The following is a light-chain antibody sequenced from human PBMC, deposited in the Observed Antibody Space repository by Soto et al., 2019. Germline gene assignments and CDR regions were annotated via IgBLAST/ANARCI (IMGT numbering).Light chain of an antibody. CDR1: SSDVGAYNY. V-gene: IGLV2-8*01. CDR3: PSFGGSNIWV. CDR2: EVN. Sequence: QSALTQPPSASGSPGQSVTISCTGTSSDVGAYNYVSWYQQYPGKAPKLMIYEVNKRPSGVPDRFSGSKSGKTASLTVSGPPPEVGGVYHCPSFGGSNIWVFGGGTKLTVL. J-gene: IGLJ3*02.